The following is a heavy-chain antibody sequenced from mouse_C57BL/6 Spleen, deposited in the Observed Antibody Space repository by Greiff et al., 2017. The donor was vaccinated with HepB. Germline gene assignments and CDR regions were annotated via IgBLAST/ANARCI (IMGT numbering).Heavy chain of an antibody. CDR2: ISSGGSYT. V-gene: IGHV5-6*02. Sequence: EVMLVESGGDLVKPGGSLKLSCAASGFTFSSYGMSWVRQTPDKRLEWVATISSGGSYTYYPDSVKGRFTISRDNAKNTLYLQMSSLKSEDTAMYYCARRGITTVVAGDYFDYWGQGTTLTVSS. D-gene: IGHD1-1*01. J-gene: IGHJ2*01. CDR1: GFTFSSYG. CDR3: ARRGITTVVAGDYFDY.